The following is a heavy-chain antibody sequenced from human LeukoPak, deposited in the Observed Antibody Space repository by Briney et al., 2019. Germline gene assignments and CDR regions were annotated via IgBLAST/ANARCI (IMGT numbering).Heavy chain of an antibody. V-gene: IGHV3-21*01. CDR1: GFTFSSYS. Sequence: GGSLRLSCAASGFTFSSYSMNWVRQAPGKGLEWVSSISSSSSYIYYADSVKGRFTISRDNAKNSLYLQMNSLRAEDTAVYYCASGYCSSTSCYHDAFDIWGQGTMVTVSS. CDR3: ASGYCSSTSCYHDAFDI. D-gene: IGHD2-2*01. J-gene: IGHJ3*02. CDR2: ISSSSSYI.